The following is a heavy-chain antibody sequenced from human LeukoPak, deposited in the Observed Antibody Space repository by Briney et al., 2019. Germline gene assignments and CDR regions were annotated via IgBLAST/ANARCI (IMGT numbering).Heavy chain of an antibody. V-gene: IGHV1-69*13. CDR3: ARAPSRVAGKDYYYGMDV. CDR1: GGTFSSYA. Sequence: SVKVSCKASGGTFSSYAISWVRQAPGQGLEWMGGIIPIFGTANYAQKFQGRVTITADESTSTAYMELSSLRSEDTAVYYCARAPSRVAGKDYYYGMDVWGQGTTVAVSS. D-gene: IGHD6-19*01. J-gene: IGHJ6*02. CDR2: IIPIFGTA.